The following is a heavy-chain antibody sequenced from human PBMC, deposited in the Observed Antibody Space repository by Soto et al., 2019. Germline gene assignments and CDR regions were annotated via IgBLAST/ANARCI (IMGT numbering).Heavy chain of an antibody. CDR2: IYWDDDK. Sequence: QITLKESGPTLVKPTQTLTLTCTFSGFSLSTSGVGVGWIRQPPGKALEWLALIYWDDDKSYGPSLKSRLTITQDTSKSQVVLNMTHMDPVDTATYYCAHKYVSGSYLFDYWGQGTLVTVSS. V-gene: IGHV2-5*05. CDR1: GFSLSTSGVG. CDR3: AHKYVSGSYLFDY. D-gene: IGHD3-16*02. J-gene: IGHJ4*02.